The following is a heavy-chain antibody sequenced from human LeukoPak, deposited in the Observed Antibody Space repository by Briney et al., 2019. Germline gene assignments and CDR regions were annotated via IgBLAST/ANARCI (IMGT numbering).Heavy chain of an antibody. J-gene: IGHJ4*02. CDR2: INPTDVST. D-gene: IGHD1-14*01. Sequence: ASVRVSCKASGYIFTNYYMHWVRQAPGQGLEWMGIINPTDVSTSYAQKFQGRVTMTRDTSTSTVYMELSSLRSEDTAVYYCARCPGPTPQNFDYGGQGPRVTVSS. V-gene: IGHV1-46*01. CDR1: GYIFTNYY. CDR3: ARCPGPTPQNFDY.